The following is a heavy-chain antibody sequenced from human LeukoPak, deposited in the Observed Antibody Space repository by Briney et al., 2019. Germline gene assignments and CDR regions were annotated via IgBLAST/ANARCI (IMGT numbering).Heavy chain of an antibody. CDR3: AKGGRIEAAGNIDY. CDR2: ITGSGGST. CDR1: GLTFSSYA. Sequence: GGSLRLSCAASGLTFSSYAMSWVRQAPGKGLEWVSVITGSGGSTYYAGSVKGRFTISRDNSKNTLYLQMSSLRADDTAVYYCAKGGRIEAAGNIDYWGQGTLVTVSS. V-gene: IGHV3-23*01. J-gene: IGHJ4*02. D-gene: IGHD6-13*01.